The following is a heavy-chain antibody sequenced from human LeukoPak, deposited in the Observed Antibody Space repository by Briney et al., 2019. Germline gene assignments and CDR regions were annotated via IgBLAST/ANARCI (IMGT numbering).Heavy chain of an antibody. D-gene: IGHD4-17*01. J-gene: IGHJ6*03. CDR1: GGTFSSYA. Sequence: GASVKVSCKASGGTFSSYAISWVRQAPGQGLEWMGGIIPIFGTANYAQKFQGRVTITRNTSISTAYMELSSLRSEDTAVYYCARAVYYGDYSRVYYYMDVWGKGTTVAVSS. V-gene: IGHV1-69*05. CDR2: IIPIFGTA. CDR3: ARAVYYGDYSRVYYYMDV.